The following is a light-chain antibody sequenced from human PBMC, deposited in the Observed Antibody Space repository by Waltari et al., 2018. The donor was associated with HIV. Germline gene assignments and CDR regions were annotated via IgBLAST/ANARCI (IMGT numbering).Light chain of an antibody. J-gene: IGLJ2*01. V-gene: IGLV1-40*01. CDR3: QSYDGTLSGVV. CDR2: RNN. CDR1: SSTIGAGYD. Sequence: QSVLTQPPSVSGAPGQRVTISCTGSSSTIGAGYDVHWYQHLPGTAPTLLIYRNNNRPSGVPDRCSGSKSGTSASLAITGLQPEDEAHYYCQSYDGTLSGVVFGGGTKLTVL.